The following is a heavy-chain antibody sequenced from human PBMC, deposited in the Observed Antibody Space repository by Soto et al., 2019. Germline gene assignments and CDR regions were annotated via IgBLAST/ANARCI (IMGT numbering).Heavy chain of an antibody. D-gene: IGHD5-12*01. V-gene: IGHV4-34*01. CDR2: INHSGST. CDR1: GGSFSGYY. CDR3: ARGGWLQHLPNFDY. J-gene: IGHJ4*02. Sequence: SETLSLTCAVYGGSFSGYYWSWIRQPPGKGLEWIGEINHSGSTNYNPSLKSRVTISVDTSKNQFSLKLSSVTAADTAVYYCARGGWLQHLPNFDYWGQGTLVTVSS.